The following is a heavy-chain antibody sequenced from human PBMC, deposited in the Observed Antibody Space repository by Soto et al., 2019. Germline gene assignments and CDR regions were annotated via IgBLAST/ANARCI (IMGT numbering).Heavy chain of an antibody. Sequence: ASLKVSCKASGGTFNSYTISWVRQAPGQGLEWMGRIIPILGIANYAQKFQGRVTITADKSTSTAYMELSSLRSEDTAVYYCARGDSGYDCDYWAQGTLVTVSS. CDR1: GGTFNSYT. V-gene: IGHV1-69*02. D-gene: IGHD5-12*01. CDR3: ARGDSGYDCDY. CDR2: IIPILGIA. J-gene: IGHJ4*02.